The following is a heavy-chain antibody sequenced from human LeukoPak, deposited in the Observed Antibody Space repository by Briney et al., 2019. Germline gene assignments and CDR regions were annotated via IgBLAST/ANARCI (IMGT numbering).Heavy chain of an antibody. J-gene: IGHJ3*02. D-gene: IGHD3-10*01. V-gene: IGHV1-18*01. CDR2: ISAYNGNT. Sequence: ASVKVSCKASGYIFTSYGISWVRQAPGQGLEWMGWISAYNGNTNYAQKLQGRVTMTTDTSTSTAYMELRSLRSDDTAMYYCAREMSYDSGNYGPDAFDIWGQGTMVTVSS. CDR3: AREMSYDSGNYGPDAFDI. CDR1: GYIFTSYG.